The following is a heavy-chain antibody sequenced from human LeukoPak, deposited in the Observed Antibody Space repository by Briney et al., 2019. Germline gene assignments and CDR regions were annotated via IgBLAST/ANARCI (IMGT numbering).Heavy chain of an antibody. CDR2: INPSGGST. CDR3: ARAGIVVVPAAIVNWFDP. D-gene: IGHD2-2*02. Sequence: GASVKVSCKASGYTFPSYYMHWVRQAPGQGLEWMGIINPSGGSTSYAQKFQGRVTMTRDTSTSTVYMELSSLRSEDTAVYYCARAGIVVVPAAIVNWFDPWGQGTLVTVSS. V-gene: IGHV1-46*01. CDR1: GYTFPSYY. J-gene: IGHJ5*02.